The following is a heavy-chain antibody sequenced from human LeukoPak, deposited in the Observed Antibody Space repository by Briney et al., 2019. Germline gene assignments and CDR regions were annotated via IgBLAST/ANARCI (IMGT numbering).Heavy chain of an antibody. CDR3: ARGYYDSSGYYGGYYYYYMGV. J-gene: IGHJ6*03. Sequence: ASVKVSCKASGYTFTGYYMHWVRQAPGQGLEWMGWINPNSGGTNYAQKFHGRVTMTRDTSISTAYMELSRLRSDDTAVYYCARGYYDSSGYYGGYYYYYMGVWGKGTTVTISS. V-gene: IGHV1-2*02. CDR1: GYTFTGYY. CDR2: INPNSGGT. D-gene: IGHD3-22*01.